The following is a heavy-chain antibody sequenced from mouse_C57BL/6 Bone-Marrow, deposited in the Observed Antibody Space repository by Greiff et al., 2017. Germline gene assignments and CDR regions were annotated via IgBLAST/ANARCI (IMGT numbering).Heavy chain of an antibody. CDR1: GFSLTSYG. D-gene: IGHD2-5*01. J-gene: IGHJ4*01. CDR3: ARNTYYSNSLYAMDY. V-gene: IGHV2-2*01. Sequence: QVQLKESGPGLVQPSQSLSITCTVSGFSLTSYGVHWVRQSPGKGLEWLGVIWSGGSTDYNAAFISRLSISKDNSKSQVFFKMNSLQADDTAIYYCARNTYYSNSLYAMDYWGQRTSVTGSS. CDR2: IWSGGST.